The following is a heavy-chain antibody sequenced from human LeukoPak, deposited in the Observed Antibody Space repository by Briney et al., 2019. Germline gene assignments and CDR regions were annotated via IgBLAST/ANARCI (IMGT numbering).Heavy chain of an antibody. CDR1: GGTVSRYP. V-gene: IGHV1-69*13. CDR2: IIPIFGSS. D-gene: IGHD5-24*01. J-gene: IGHJ3*02. Sequence: ASVKVSCKASGGTVSRYPISWVRQAPGQGLEWLGGIIPIFGSSNYAQNFQDRVTITADESTSTAYMELSSLRSEDTAVYYCARFIWLQLRAFDIWGQGTMVTVSS. CDR3: ARFIWLQLRAFDI.